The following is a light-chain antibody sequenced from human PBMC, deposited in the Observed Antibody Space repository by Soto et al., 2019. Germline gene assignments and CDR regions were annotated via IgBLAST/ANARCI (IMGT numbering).Light chain of an antibody. J-gene: IGKJ1*01. Sequence: EIVMTQSPATLSVSPGERSTLSCMASQSISSNLAWYQQKPGQAPRLLIYDAAKRAAGIPARFSGSGSGPDFALTISSLEPEDFAVYFCQQRSNWPWTFGQGTKVDIK. CDR1: QSISSN. V-gene: IGKV3-11*01. CDR2: DAA. CDR3: QQRSNWPWT.